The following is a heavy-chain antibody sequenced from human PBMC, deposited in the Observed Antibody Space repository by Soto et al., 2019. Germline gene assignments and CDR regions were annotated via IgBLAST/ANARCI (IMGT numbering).Heavy chain of an antibody. CDR2: IYYSGST. J-gene: IGHJ4*02. V-gene: IGHV4-59*01. CDR3: ARGGEVVTASRGALDY. Sequence: QVQLQESGPGLVKPSETLSLTCTVSGGSISSYYWSWIRQPPGKGLEWIGYIYYSGSTNYNPSLMSRVRVSVDTYKKQFSRKLSSVTAADTAVDYCARGGEVVTASRGALDYWGQGTLVTVSS. D-gene: IGHD2-21*02. CDR1: GGSISSYY.